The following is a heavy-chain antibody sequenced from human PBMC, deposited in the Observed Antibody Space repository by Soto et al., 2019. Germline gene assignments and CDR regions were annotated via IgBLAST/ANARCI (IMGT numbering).Heavy chain of an antibody. CDR2: IYSGGTA. CDR3: AGLKSRIWLGNYYYGMDV. D-gene: IGHD6-13*01. J-gene: IGHJ6*02. V-gene: IGHV3-66*01. Sequence: EVQVVESGGGLVQPGGSLRLSCAASGFIVNINYMSWVRQAPGKGLEWVSAIYSGGTAYYADSVKGRFTISRDNSKNTLYLKMNSLRDEDTAVYYCAGLKSRIWLGNYYYGMDVWGQGTTVTVSS. CDR1: GFIVNINY.